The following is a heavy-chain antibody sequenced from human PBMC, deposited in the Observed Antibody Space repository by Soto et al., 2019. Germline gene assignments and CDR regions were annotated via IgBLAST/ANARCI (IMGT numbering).Heavy chain of an antibody. D-gene: IGHD3-16*02. CDR1: GYTFTGYY. Sequence: ASVKVSCKASGYTFTGYYMHWVRQAPGQGLEWMGWINPNSGGTNYAQKFQGWVTMTRDASISTAYMELSRLRSDDTAVYYCARQYRLFSGKVFDYWGQGTLVTVSS. CDR3: ARQYRLFSGKVFDY. CDR2: INPNSGGT. J-gene: IGHJ4*02. V-gene: IGHV1-2*04.